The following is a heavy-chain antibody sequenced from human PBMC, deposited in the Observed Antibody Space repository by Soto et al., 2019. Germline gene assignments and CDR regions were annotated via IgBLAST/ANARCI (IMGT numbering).Heavy chain of an antibody. CDR2: INHSGST. V-gene: IGHV4-34*01. D-gene: IGHD3-10*01. CDR3: ARGRPLFTYGSGSYAYYYYGMDV. CDR1: GGSFSGYY. Sequence: SATLSVTCAVYGGSFSGYYWSWIRQPPWQGLEWIGEINHSGSTNYNPSLKSRVTISVDTSKNQFSLKLSSVTAADTAVYYCARGRPLFTYGSGSYAYYYYGMDVWGKGTTVT. J-gene: IGHJ6*04.